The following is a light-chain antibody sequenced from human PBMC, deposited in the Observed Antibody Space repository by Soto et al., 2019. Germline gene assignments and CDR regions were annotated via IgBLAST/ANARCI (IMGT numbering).Light chain of an antibody. J-gene: IGKJ2*01. CDR1: QTISTY. Sequence: DIQMTQSPSSLSASVGDRVTITCRASQTISTYLNWYQQKPGKAPKLLIYAASTWPSGVPSRFSGSGSGTDFTLTINSLQPEDFAAYYCQQSHGIPYTFGQGTKLEIK. CDR3: QQSHGIPYT. V-gene: IGKV1-39*01. CDR2: AAS.